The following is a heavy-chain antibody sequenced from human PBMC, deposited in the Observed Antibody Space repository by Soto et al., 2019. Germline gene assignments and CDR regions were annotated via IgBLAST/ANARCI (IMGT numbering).Heavy chain of an antibody. CDR1: GFTFSSYW. CDR2: IKSDGSGT. Sequence: EVQLVESGGGLVQPGGSLRLSCAASGFTFSSYWMHWVRQAPGKGPMWVSRIKSDGSGTYYADSVKGRLTISRRNAKNALYLQFIILRAEATAVYFCVSGAGDYFDGDGYLGRYWGQGTVVAVGS. D-gene: IGHD5-18*01. J-gene: IGHJ4*02. CDR3: VSGAGDYFDGDGYLGRY. V-gene: IGHV3-74*01.